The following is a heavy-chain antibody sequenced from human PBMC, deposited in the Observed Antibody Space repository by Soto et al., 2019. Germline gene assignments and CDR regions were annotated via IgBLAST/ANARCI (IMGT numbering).Heavy chain of an antibody. CDR1: GGSISSYY. Sequence: PSETLSLTCTVSGGSISSYYWSWIRQPPGKGLEWIGYIYYSGSTNYNPSLKSRITISVDTSKNQFSLKLSSVTAADTAVYYCARHDYSGFGLWGQGTLVTVSS. J-gene: IGHJ4*02. CDR2: IYYSGST. V-gene: IGHV4-59*08. D-gene: IGHD4-4*01. CDR3: ARHDYSGFGL.